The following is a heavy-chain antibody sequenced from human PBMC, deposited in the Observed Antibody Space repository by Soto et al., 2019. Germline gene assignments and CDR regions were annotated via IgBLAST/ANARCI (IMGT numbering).Heavy chain of an antibody. CDR2: VIPLFDTA. V-gene: IGHV1-69*01. CDR3: ATGGHNDGFNFYLGMDV. CDR1: GGIFTNNA. Sequence: QVQVVQSGAEVKKPGSSVKVSCKVSGGIFTNNAISWVRQATGQGREWLGGVIPLFDTAYYAQIFRGRLRISADGATTTAYKELSGLTSADTAVYLCATGGHNDGFNFYLGMDVWGQGTTVTFS. J-gene: IGHJ6*02. D-gene: IGHD5-18*01.